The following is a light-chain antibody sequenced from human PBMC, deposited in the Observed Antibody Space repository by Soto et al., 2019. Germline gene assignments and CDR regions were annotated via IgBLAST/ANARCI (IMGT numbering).Light chain of an antibody. CDR2: GAS. CDR3: QQYNNWSPT. CDR1: QSVSSN. Sequence: EIVMTQSPASLSVSPGERATLSCRASQSVSSNLAWYQQKPGQAPRLLIYGASTRATGFPARFSGSGSGTEFTLTISSLQSEDFAVYYCQQYNNWSPTFGQGTKLEIK. V-gene: IGKV3-15*01. J-gene: IGKJ2*01.